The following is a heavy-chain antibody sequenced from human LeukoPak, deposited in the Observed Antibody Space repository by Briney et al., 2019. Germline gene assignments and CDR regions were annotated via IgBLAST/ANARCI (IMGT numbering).Heavy chain of an antibody. V-gene: IGHV3-64D*09. J-gene: IGHJ4*02. D-gene: IGHD1-26*01. Sequence: PGGSLRLSCSASGFTFSSYAMHWVRQAPGKGLEYVSAISSNGASTYYADSMKGRFTISRDNSKNTLFLQMSSLRDEDTAVYYCVKDLSASYAFDYWGQGTLVTVSS. CDR2: ISSNGAST. CDR1: GFTFSSYA. CDR3: VKDLSASYAFDY.